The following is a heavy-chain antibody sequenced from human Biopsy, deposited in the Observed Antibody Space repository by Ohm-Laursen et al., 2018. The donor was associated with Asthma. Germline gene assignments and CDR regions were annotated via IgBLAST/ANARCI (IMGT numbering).Heavy chain of an antibody. Sequence: SLRLSCAASGFTFGDYWMSWVRQAPGKGLEWVSSISRSSTYIYYADSIKGRFTISRDNAKTSLYLQMNSLRAEDTAVYYCARSREAYCSGGTCHTSGFDFWGQGTLVTVSS. CDR2: ISRSSTYI. CDR1: GFTFGDYW. J-gene: IGHJ4*02. CDR3: ARSREAYCSGGTCHTSGFDF. D-gene: IGHD2-15*01. V-gene: IGHV3-21*01.